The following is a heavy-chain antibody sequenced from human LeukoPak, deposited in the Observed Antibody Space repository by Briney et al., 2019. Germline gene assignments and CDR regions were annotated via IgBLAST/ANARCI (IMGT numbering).Heavy chain of an antibody. J-gene: IGHJ6*02. CDR1: GFTVSSNY. Sequence: PGGSLRLSCAASGFTVSSNYMSWVRQAPGKGLEWVSVIYSGGSTYYADSVKGRFTISRDNSKNTLYLQMNSLRAEDTAVYYCARDYLDFWSGYYYYGMDVWGQGTTVTVSS. CDR2: IYSGGST. CDR3: ARDYLDFWSGYYYYGMDV. D-gene: IGHD3-3*01. V-gene: IGHV3-53*01.